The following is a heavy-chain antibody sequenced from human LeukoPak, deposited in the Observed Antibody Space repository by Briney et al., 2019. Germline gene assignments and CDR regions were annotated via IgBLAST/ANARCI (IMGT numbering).Heavy chain of an antibody. Sequence: GASVKVSCKASGGTFSSYAISWVRQAPGQGLEWMAGIIPIVGTANYAQRLQGRVTISADESTSTAYMELSSLRSEDTAVYYCASSYYGSGSYYNNRRHIHWLDPWGQGTLVTVSS. CDR2: IIPIVGTA. CDR1: GGTFSSYA. J-gene: IGHJ5*02. CDR3: ASSYYGSGSYYNNRRHIHWLDP. D-gene: IGHD3-10*01. V-gene: IGHV1-69*13.